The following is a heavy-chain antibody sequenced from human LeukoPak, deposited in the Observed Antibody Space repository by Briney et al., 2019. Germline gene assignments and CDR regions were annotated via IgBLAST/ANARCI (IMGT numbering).Heavy chain of an antibody. V-gene: IGHV3-43*02. CDR3: AKVKIAAGRYYFDY. D-gene: IGHD6-13*01. Sequence: PGGSLRLSCVASGFTVDDYVIHWVRQPPGKGLEWVSLSRGDGGRTCYADAVKGRFSISRDNSKNSVYLQMNTLRSDDTALYYCAKVKIAAGRYYFDYWGQGTLVTVSS. CDR1: GFTVDDYV. CDR2: SRGDGGRT. J-gene: IGHJ4*02.